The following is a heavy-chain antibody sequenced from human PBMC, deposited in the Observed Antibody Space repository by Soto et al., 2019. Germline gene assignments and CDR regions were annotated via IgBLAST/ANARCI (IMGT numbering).Heavy chain of an antibody. V-gene: IGHV3-33*01. Sequence: QVQLVESGGGVVQPGRSLRLSCAASGFTFSSYGMHWVRQAPGKGLEWVAVIWYDGSNKYYADSVKGRFTISRDNSKNTLYLQMNSLRAEDTAVYYCARDGRDGVFDYWGQGTLVTVSS. D-gene: IGHD1-26*01. J-gene: IGHJ4*02. CDR2: IWYDGSNK. CDR1: GFTFSSYG. CDR3: ARDGRDGVFDY.